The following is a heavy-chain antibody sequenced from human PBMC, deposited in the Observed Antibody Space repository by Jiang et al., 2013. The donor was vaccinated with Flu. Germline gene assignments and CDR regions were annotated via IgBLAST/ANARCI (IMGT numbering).Heavy chain of an antibody. D-gene: IGHD2-15*01. J-gene: IGHJ5*02. V-gene: IGHV1-69*01. CDR1: YA. Sequence: YAISWVRQAPGQGLEWMGGIIPIFGTANYAQKFQGRVTITADESTSTAYMELSSLRSEDTAVYYCARVEGYCSGGSCYLGHWFDPWGQGTLVTVSS. CDR3: ARVEGYCSGGSCYLGHWFDP. CDR2: IIPIFGTA.